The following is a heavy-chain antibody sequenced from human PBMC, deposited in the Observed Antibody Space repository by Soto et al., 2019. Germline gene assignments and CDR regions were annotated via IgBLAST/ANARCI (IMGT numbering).Heavy chain of an antibody. CDR2: LYASDST. J-gene: IGHJ3*01. D-gene: IGHD4-17*01. V-gene: IGHV3-53*02. CDR1: GFTVSSHY. CDR3: ATTVTRLIAFDV. Sequence: EVQLVETGGGLIQPGGSLRLSCAASGFTVSSHYMSWVRQTPGKGLEWVSILYASDSTFYADSVEGRFTISRDNSKNTVYLQLNSLRAEDTAVYYCATTVTRLIAFDVWGPGKMVTVSS.